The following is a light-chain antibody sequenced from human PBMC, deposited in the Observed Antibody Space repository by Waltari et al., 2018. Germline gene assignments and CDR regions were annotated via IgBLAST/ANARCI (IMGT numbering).Light chain of an antibody. Sequence: DVQMTQSPSSLSASVGDRFTITCRASQTITVYLNWYQHKFGKAPKLLIYAASNLQSGVPSRFSGGGSGTVFTLTINSLQHEDFATYYCQQTYTNTPTFGQGTRVEVK. CDR3: QQTYTNTPT. CDR2: AAS. V-gene: IGKV1-39*01. CDR1: QTITVY. J-gene: IGKJ1*01.